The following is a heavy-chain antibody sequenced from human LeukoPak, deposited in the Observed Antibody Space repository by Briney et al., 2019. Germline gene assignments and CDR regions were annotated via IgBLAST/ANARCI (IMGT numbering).Heavy chain of an antibody. V-gene: IGHV3-23*01. CDR1: GFTFSVEY. Sequence: GGSLRLSCAASGFTFSVEYMSWIRQAPGKGLEWLSSIIGSGDSTSYADSVEGRFTISRDNSKNTVYLQMNNLRAEDTAVYFCAKLYCSSTTCYRKFSDYWGQGILVTVSS. J-gene: IGHJ4*02. D-gene: IGHD2-2*01. CDR3: AKLYCSSTTCYRKFSDY. CDR2: IIGSGDST.